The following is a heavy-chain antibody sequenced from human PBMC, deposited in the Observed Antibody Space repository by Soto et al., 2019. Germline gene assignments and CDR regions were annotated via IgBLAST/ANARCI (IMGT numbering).Heavy chain of an antibody. D-gene: IGHD1-26*01. CDR1: GFTFSSYS. J-gene: IGHJ3*02. CDR3: ARDPSEHAFDI. V-gene: IGHV3-21*01. CDR2: ISSSSSYI. Sequence: GGSPRLSCAASGFTFSSYSMNWVRQAPGKGLEWVSSISSSSSYIYYADSVKGRFTISRDNAKNSLYLQMNSLRAEDTAVYYCARDPSEHAFDIWGQGTMVTVSS.